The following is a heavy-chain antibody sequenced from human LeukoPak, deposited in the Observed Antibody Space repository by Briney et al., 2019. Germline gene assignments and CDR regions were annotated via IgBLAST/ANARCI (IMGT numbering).Heavy chain of an antibody. V-gene: IGHV1-2*02. J-gene: IGHJ4*02. CDR3: ARGDTAMVLYYFDY. Sequence: WASVKVSCRASGYTFTGYYMHWVRQAPGQGLEWMGWINPNSGGTNYAQKFQGRVTMTRDTSISTAYMELSRLRSDDTAVYYCARGDTAMVLYYFDYWGQGTLVTVPS. CDR2: INPNSGGT. D-gene: IGHD5-18*01. CDR1: GYTFTGYY.